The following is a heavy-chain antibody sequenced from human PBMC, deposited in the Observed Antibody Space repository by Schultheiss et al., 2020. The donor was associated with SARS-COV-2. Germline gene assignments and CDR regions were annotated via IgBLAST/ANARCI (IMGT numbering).Heavy chain of an antibody. J-gene: IGHJ4*02. V-gene: IGHV4-61*08. CDR2: IYYSGST. CDR3: ARVRQTRGFDY. CDR1: GGSISSGGYY. Sequence: SETLSLTCTVSGGSISSGGYYWSWIRQPPGKGLEWIGYIYYSGSTNYNPSLKSRVTISVDTSKNQFSLRLNSVTAADTAVYFCARVRQTRGFDYWGQGTLVTVSS.